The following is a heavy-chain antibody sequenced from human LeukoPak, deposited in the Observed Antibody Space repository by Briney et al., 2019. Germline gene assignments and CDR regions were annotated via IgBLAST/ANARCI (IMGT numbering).Heavy chain of an antibody. CDR1: GYTFTGYY. D-gene: IGHD1-1*01. Sequence: ASVKVSCKASGYTFTGYYMHWVRQAPGQGLEWMGWINCYNGNTNFAKKLQDRVTMTRDTSTNTVYMELRSLRSDDTAVYYCARDRGNARPYCFEYWGQGTLVTVSS. J-gene: IGHJ4*02. CDR3: ARDRGNARPYCFEY. CDR2: INCYNGNT. V-gene: IGHV1/OR15-2*02.